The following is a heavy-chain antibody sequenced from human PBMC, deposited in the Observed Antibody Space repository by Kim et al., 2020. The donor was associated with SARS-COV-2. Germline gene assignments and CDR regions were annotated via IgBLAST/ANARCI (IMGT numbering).Heavy chain of an antibody. D-gene: IGHD2-21*02. CDR1: GGSISSSSYY. Sequence: SETLSLTCTVSGGSISSSSYYWGWIRQPPGKGLEWIGSIYYSGSTYYNPSLKSRVTISVDTSKNQFSLKLSSVTAADTAVYYCARQGRLVVTAWGYYYYGMDVWGQGTTVTVSS. V-gene: IGHV4-39*01. J-gene: IGHJ6*02. CDR3: ARQGRLVVTAWGYYYYGMDV. CDR2: IYYSGST.